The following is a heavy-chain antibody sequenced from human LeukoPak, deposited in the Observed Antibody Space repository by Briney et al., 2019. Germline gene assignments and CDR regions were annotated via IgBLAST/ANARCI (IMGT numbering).Heavy chain of an antibody. CDR2: IYYSGST. CDR3: ASSAQGWFDP. D-gene: IGHD6-6*01. V-gene: IGHV4-39*07. CDR1: GDSISSSSSY. J-gene: IGHJ5*02. Sequence: SETLSLTCTVSGDSISSSSSYWGWIRQPPGEGLEWIGSIYYSGSTYYNTSLKSRVTISVDTSKNQFSLKLSSVTAADTAVYYCASSAQGWFDPWGQGTLVTVSS.